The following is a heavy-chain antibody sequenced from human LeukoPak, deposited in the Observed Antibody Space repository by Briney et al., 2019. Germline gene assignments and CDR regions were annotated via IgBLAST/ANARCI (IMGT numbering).Heavy chain of an antibody. CDR2: IYYNGNT. CDR3: ARGRSNYYGMDV. V-gene: IGHV4-61*05. D-gene: IGHD1-26*01. J-gene: IGHJ6*02. Sequence: PSETLSLTCTVSGGSISSSSDYWDWIRRPPGKGLEWIGYIYYNGNTNYSPSLKSRVTMSVDTSKNLFSLKVSSVTAADTAVYYCARGRSNYYGMDVWGQGTTVTVSS. CDR1: GGSISSSSDY.